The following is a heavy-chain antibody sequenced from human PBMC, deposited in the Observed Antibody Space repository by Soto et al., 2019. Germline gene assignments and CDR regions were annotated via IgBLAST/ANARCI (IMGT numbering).Heavy chain of an antibody. Sequence: PSQTLSLTCAISGDSVSSNSAAWNWIRQSPSRGLEWLGRTYYRSKWYNDYAVSVKSRITINPDTSKNQFSLQLNSVTPEDTAVYYCARDLETYYDFWSGYNHYYYGMDVWGQGTTVTVSS. J-gene: IGHJ6*02. D-gene: IGHD3-3*01. V-gene: IGHV6-1*01. CDR3: ARDLETYYDFWSGYNHYYYGMDV. CDR1: GDSVSSNSAA. CDR2: TYYRSKWYN.